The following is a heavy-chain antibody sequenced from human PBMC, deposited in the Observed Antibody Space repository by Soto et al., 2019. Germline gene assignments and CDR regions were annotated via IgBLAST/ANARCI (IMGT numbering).Heavy chain of an antibody. CDR1: GGSISSYY. J-gene: IGHJ4*02. D-gene: IGHD1-26*01. V-gene: IGHV4-59*01. Sequence: ETLSLTCTVSGGSISSYYWSWIRQPPGKGLEWIGYIYYSGSTNYNPSLKSRVTISVDTSKNQFSLKLSSVTAADTAVYYCARDTPGATLGYFDYWGQGTLVTVSS. CDR3: ARDTPGATLGYFDY. CDR2: IYYSGST.